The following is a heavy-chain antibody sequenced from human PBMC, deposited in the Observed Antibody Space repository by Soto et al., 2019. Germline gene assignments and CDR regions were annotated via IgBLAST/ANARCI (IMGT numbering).Heavy chain of an antibody. V-gene: IGHV4-61*01. CDR2: IYYSGST. D-gene: IGHD3-10*01. J-gene: IGHJ5*02. Sequence: QVQLQESGPGLVKPSETLSLTCTVSGGSVSSGSYYWSWIRQPPGKGLEWIGYIYYSGSTNYNPSLKSRVTISVDTSKNQFSLKLSSVTAADTAVYYCARGKGLLWFGELFPWFDPWGQGTLVTVSS. CDR3: ARGKGLLWFGELFPWFDP. CDR1: GGSVSSGSYY.